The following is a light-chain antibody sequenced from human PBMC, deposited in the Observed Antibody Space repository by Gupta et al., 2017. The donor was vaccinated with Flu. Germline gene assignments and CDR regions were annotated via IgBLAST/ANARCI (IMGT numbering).Light chain of an antibody. J-gene: IGLJ3*02. CDR1: SSDVGGYNY. Sequence: TGTSSDVGGYNYVSWYQQHPAKAPKLMIYEVSNRPSGVSNRFSGSKSGNTASLTISGLQAEDEADYYCSSYTSSSTLVFGGGTKLTVL. CDR3: SSYTSSSTLV. CDR2: EVS. V-gene: IGLV2-14*01.